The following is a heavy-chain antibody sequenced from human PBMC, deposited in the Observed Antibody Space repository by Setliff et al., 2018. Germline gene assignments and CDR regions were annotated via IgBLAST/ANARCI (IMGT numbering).Heavy chain of an antibody. CDR2: IYHSGST. J-gene: IGHJ5*02. V-gene: IGHV4-38-2*01. D-gene: IGHD4-17*01. CDR1: GYSISSGYY. CDR3: ARHPTYGDPPPYTWFDP. Sequence: SETLSLTCAVSGYSISSGYYWGWIRQPPGKGLEWIGSIYHSGSTYYNPSLKSRVTISVDTSKNQFSLKLSSVTAADTAVYYCARHPTYGDPPPYTWFDPWGQGTLVTVSS.